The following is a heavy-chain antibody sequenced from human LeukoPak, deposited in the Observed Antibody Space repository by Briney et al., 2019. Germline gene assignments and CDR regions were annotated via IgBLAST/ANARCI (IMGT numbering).Heavy chain of an antibody. CDR3: ARQPHMLGAYYFDY. Sequence: SETLSLTCNVSGGCMNNYYWSWIRQPPGRGLEWIGYIYYSGDTNYSPALKSRVTLSVDTSKNQFSLKLGSVTAADTAVYYCARQPHMLGAYYFDYWGQGTLVTVSS. CDR2: IYYSGDT. CDR1: GGCMNNYY. J-gene: IGHJ4*02. V-gene: IGHV4-59*08. D-gene: IGHD3-10*02.